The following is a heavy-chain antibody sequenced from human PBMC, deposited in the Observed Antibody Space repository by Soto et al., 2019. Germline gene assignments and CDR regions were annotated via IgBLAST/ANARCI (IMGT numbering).Heavy chain of an antibody. D-gene: IGHD2-2*02. CDR3: ARARYCASPSCYKHYYYGMDT. J-gene: IGHJ6*02. CDR1: GYTFTSHG. Sequence: ASVKVSCKASGYTFTSHGISWVRQAPGQGLEWLGWISTYNSRTHYAQKVQGRVTMTTDTSTSTAYLDLKSLTFDDTAVYYCARARYCASPSCYKHYYYGMDTWGQGTTVTVSS. V-gene: IGHV1-18*04. CDR2: ISTYNSRT.